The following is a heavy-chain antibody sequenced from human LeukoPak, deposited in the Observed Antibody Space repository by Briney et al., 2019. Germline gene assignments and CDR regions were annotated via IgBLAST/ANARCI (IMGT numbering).Heavy chain of an antibody. V-gene: IGHV3-48*01. CDR3: ARGAGYNYPYYFDY. J-gene: IGHJ4*02. Sequence: GGSLRLSCAASGFSFSGYDMNWVRQAPGKGLEWVSYITSSSSTIYYADSLKGRFTISRDNSKNTLYLQMNSLRAEDTAVYYCARGAGYNYPYYFDYWGQGTLVTVSS. CDR2: ITSSSSTI. D-gene: IGHD5-24*01. CDR1: GFSFSGYD.